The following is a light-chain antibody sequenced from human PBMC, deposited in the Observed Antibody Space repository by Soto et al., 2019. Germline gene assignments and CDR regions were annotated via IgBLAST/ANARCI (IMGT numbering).Light chain of an antibody. CDR1: QNINSW. J-gene: IGKJ1*01. Sequence: DIQMTQSPSTLSASVGDRATITCRASQNINSWLAWYQQKPGKAPKLLIYKASSLESGVPSRFSVSGSGTEFSLTISSLQTDDFATYYCPQYNGYPRTCGQGTKVDIK. V-gene: IGKV1-5*03. CDR2: KAS. CDR3: PQYNGYPRT.